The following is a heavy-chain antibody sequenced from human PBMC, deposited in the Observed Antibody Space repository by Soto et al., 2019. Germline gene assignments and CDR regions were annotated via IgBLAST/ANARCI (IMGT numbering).Heavy chain of an antibody. J-gene: IGHJ6*02. D-gene: IGHD2-8*01. Sequence: QGQLVQSGGEVKKSGASVKVSCKASGYTFSRYGISWVRQAPGQGLEWMGWISGYNGDTNYAQKFKGRVTMTIDTSTTTAYMELRSLTSDDTAVYYCAKNGHPPYYYYGLDVWGQGTTVTVSS. V-gene: IGHV1-18*01. CDR1: GYTFSRYG. CDR2: ISGYNGDT. CDR3: AKNGHPPYYYYGLDV.